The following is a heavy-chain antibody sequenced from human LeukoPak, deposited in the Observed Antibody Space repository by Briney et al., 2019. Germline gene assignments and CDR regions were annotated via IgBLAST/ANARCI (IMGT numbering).Heavy chain of an antibody. Sequence: SETLSLTCTVSGGSISSYYWSWIRQPPGKGLEWIGYIYYSGSTNYNPSLKSRVTISVDTPKNQFPLKLGSVTAADTAVYYCARGRVLLWFGESTSFDYWGQGTLVTVSS. D-gene: IGHD3-10*01. V-gene: IGHV4-59*01. CDR1: GGSISSYY. CDR3: ARGRVLLWFGESTSFDY. CDR2: IYYSGST. J-gene: IGHJ4*02.